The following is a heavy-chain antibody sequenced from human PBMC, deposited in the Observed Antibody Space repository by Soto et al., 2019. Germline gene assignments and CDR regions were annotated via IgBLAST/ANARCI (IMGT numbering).Heavy chain of an antibody. D-gene: IGHD6-13*01. V-gene: IGHV3-23*01. Sequence: EVQLLESGGGLVQPGGSLRLSCAASGFSFSSYAMNWVRQAPGKGLKCVSAFSDGGSNTYYTYSVKGRFTNSRDNSKNTVFLQMNRLRAEDTVVYYCSILDSSTWYTGYYFDFWSQGTMVSVSS. CDR3: SILDSSTWYTGYYFDF. CDR2: FSDGGSNT. CDR1: GFSFSSYA. J-gene: IGHJ4*02.